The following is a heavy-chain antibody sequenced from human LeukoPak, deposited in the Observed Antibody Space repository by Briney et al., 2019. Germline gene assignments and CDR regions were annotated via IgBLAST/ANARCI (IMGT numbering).Heavy chain of an antibody. D-gene: IGHD3-16*01. V-gene: IGHV1-69*05. J-gene: IGHJ5*02. Sequence: GASVKVSCKASGGTFSSYAISWVRQAPGQGLEWMGGIIPIFGTANYAQKFQGRVTITTDESTSTAYMELSSLRSEDTAVYYCARRIIARGLGQENWFDPWGQGILVTVSS. CDR2: IIPIFGTA. CDR3: ARRIIARGLGQENWFDP. CDR1: GGTFSSYA.